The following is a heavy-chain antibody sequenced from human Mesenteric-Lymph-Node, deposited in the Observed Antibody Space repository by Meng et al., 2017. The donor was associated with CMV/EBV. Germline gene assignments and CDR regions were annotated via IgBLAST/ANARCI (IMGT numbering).Heavy chain of an antibody. CDR2: IHPSGFS. CDR3: ATPLSITGNGLAGN. V-gene: IGHV4-34*01. Sequence: GSLRLSCAVNGGSFSDYYWSWIRQSAGKGLEWIGEIHPSGFSNLNPSLKSRVSMSLDTSKNQVFLKLNSVTAEDTAVYYCATPLSITGNGLAGNWGQGTLVTVSS. D-gene: IGHD1-20*01. J-gene: IGHJ4*02. CDR1: GGSFSDYY.